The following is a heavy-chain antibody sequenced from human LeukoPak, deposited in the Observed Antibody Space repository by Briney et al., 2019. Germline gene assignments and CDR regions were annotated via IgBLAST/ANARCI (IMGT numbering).Heavy chain of an antibody. J-gene: IGHJ4*02. CDR2: SGTRSGTK. CDR1: GFTLSSLA. V-gene: IGHV3-21*01. D-gene: IGHD3-16*02. CDR3: LLQMTYGELSDPDF. Sequence: GSLRLSCAASGFTLSSLAMHWVRQAPGRGLEWVSSSGTRSGTKYYADSVMGRFTISIDSAMNSVSLQINSLRAEDTAVYYCLLQMTYGELSDPDFRGQGTLVTVSS.